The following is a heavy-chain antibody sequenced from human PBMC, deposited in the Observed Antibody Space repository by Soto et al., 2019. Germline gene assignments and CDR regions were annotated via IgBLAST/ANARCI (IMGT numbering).Heavy chain of an antibody. V-gene: IGHV5-10-1*01. J-gene: IGHJ4*02. Sequence: EVQLVQSGAEAKKPGESLRISCKGSGYSFTSYWISWVRQMPGKGLEWMGRIDPSDSYTNYNPSFQGHVTISADKSVSTAYLQWSSLKASDTAMYYCARHRAGVLLWFGDYWGQGTLVTVSS. CDR1: GYSFTSYW. CDR3: ARHRAGVLLWFGDY. CDR2: IDPSDSYT. D-gene: IGHD3-10*01.